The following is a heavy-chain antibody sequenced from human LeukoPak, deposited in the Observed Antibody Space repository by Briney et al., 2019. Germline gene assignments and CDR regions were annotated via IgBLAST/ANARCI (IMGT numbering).Heavy chain of an antibody. D-gene: IGHD6-13*01. Sequence: PGGSLRLSCAASGFTFSTSAMSWVRQAPGKGLEWVSTISRSGGATFYADSVKGRFTISRDNSKNTLFLQMNSLRVDDTAVYYCAKCSGPYSSNCRSWFDPWGQGTLVTVSS. J-gene: IGHJ5*02. V-gene: IGHV3-23*01. CDR3: AKCSGPYSSNCRSWFDP. CDR1: GFTFSTSA. CDR2: ISRSGGAT.